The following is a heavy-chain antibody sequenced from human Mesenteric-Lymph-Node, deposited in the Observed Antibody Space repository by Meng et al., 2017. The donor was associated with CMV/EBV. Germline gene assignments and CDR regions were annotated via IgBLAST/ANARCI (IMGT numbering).Heavy chain of an antibody. CDR2: IKSKTDGGTT. CDR3: ARDDCSSTSCYYYYGMDV. V-gene: IGHV3-15*01. Sequence: GESLKISCAASGFTFSNAWMSWVRQAPGKGLEWVGRIKSKTDGGTTDYAAPVKGRFTISRDDSKNTLYLQMNSLKTEDTAVYYCARDDCSSTSCYYYYGMDVWGQGTTVTVSS. J-gene: IGHJ6*02. CDR1: GFTFSNAW. D-gene: IGHD2-2*01.